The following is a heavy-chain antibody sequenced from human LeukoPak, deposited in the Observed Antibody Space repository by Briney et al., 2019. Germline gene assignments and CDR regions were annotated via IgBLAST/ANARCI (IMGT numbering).Heavy chain of an antibody. CDR1: GYTLTELS. CDR2: FDPEDGET. V-gene: IGHV1-24*01. Sequence: GASVKVSRKVSGYTLTELSMHWVRQAPGKGLEWMGGFDPEDGETIYAQKFQGRVTMTEDTSTDTAYMELSSLRSEDTAVYYCATDLTYGSGNRDYWGQGTLVTVSS. J-gene: IGHJ4*02. D-gene: IGHD3-10*01. CDR3: ATDLTYGSGNRDY.